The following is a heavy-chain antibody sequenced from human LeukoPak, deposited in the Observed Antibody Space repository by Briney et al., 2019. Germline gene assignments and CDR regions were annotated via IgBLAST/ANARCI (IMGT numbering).Heavy chain of an antibody. V-gene: IGHV3-66*01. D-gene: IGHD1-26*01. CDR2: IYSGGSA. J-gene: IGHJ5*02. CDR1: GFTVSSNY. CDR3: AKNVLIVGLSWFDA. Sequence: GGSLRLSCAASGFTVSSNYMSWVRQAPGKGLEWVSVIYSGGSAYYADSVKGRFTISRDNSKNTLYLQMNSLRAEDTAVYYCAKNVLIVGLSWFDAWGQGTMVTVSS.